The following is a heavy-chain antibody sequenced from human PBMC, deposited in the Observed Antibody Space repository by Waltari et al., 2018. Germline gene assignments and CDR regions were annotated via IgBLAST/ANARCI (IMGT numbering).Heavy chain of an antibody. V-gene: IGHV4-38-2*01. CDR2: ISHRRRP. Sequence: QVQLQESGPGLVKPSETLSLTCAVSGYSISSGYYWGWIRQPPGKGLEWIGSISHRRRPCINPSLXSRVTISVDTSKNQFSLKLSSVTAADTAVYYCARWVGYGDLYFFDYWGQGTLVTVSS. CDR1: GYSISSGYY. D-gene: IGHD4-17*01. CDR3: ARWVGYGDLYFFDY. J-gene: IGHJ4*02.